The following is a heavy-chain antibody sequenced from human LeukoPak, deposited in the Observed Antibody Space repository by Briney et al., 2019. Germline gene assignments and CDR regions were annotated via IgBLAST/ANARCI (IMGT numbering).Heavy chain of an antibody. J-gene: IGHJ4*02. D-gene: IGHD1-26*01. V-gene: IGHV4-61*01. CDR1: GGSVSSGSDD. CDR3: AREGEATFDY. CDR2: IYYSGST. Sequence: SETLSLTCTVSGGSVSSGSDDWSWIRQPPGKGLEWIGYIYYSGSTNYNPSLKSRVTISVATSKTQFSLKLSSVTAADTAVYYCAREGEATFDYWGQGTLVTVSS.